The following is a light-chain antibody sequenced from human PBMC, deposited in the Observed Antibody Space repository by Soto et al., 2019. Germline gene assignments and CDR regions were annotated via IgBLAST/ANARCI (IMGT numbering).Light chain of an antibody. Sequence: IVLSLSPGTLSLPPGDRATVSYRAGHTVPSNYVAWYQHKPGQAPRLLIYAASTRATGIPDRFSGSASGTVFTLTITRLEPEDFAVYYCQQYGTLPLTFGGGTKVDIK. J-gene: IGKJ4*01. CDR2: AAS. CDR3: QQYGTLPLT. V-gene: IGKV3-20*01. CDR1: HTVPSNY.